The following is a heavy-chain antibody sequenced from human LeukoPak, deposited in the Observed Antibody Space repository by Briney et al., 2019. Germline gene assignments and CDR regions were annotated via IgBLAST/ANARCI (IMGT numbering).Heavy chain of an antibody. CDR3: ARVEYYDSSGYYVDY. Sequence: SETLSPTCTVSGGSISSYYWSWIRQPPGKGLEWIGYIYYSGSTNYNPSLKSRVTISVDTSKNQFSLKLSSVTAADTAVYYCARVEYYDSSGYYVDYWGQGTLVTVSS. D-gene: IGHD3-22*01. V-gene: IGHV4-59*01. CDR1: GGSISSYY. CDR2: IYYSGST. J-gene: IGHJ4*02.